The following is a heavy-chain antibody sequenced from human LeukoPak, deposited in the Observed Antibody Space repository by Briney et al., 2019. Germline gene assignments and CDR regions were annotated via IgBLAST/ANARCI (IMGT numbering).Heavy chain of an antibody. V-gene: IGHV3-66*01. CDR1: GFTFSSYS. CDR3: AAKGNGYTGIYVFAH. J-gene: IGHJ4*02. CDR2: FFASGGT. Sequence: GGSLRLSCAASGFTFSSYSMNWVRQAPGKGLEWVSVFFASGGTFYTDSVKGRFTISRDTSTNSLYLQMNSLRAEDTAVYFRAAKGNGYTGIYVFAHWGKGTLVTVSS. D-gene: IGHD5-12*01.